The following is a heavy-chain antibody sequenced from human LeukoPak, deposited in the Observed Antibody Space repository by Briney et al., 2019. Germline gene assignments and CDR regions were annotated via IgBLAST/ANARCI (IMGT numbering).Heavy chain of an antibody. Sequence: SENLSLTCTVSGGSISSGGYYWSWIRQPPGKGLEWLGYIYHSGSTSYNPSLKSRVTISVDRSKNQFSLKLSSVTAADTAVYYCARRPRAITMVRGVPNYWYFDLWGRGTLVTVSS. CDR3: ARRPRAITMVRGVPNYWYFDL. V-gene: IGHV4-30-2*01. J-gene: IGHJ2*01. CDR1: GGSISSGGYY. D-gene: IGHD3-10*01. CDR2: IYHSGST.